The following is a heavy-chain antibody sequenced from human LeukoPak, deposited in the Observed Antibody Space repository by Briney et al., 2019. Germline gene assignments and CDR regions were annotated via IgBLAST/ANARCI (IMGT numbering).Heavy chain of an antibody. Sequence: GGSLRLSCAASGFAFSSYGMHWVRQAPGKGLEWVAIIWYDATNQYYADSVKGRFTISRDNYKNTLYLQLSSLRAEDTAVYYCARERGDCSGGSCYSDYFDYWGRGTLVTVSS. CDR2: IWYDATNQ. CDR1: GFAFSSYG. V-gene: IGHV3-33*01. D-gene: IGHD2-15*01. CDR3: ARERGDCSGGSCYSDYFDY. J-gene: IGHJ4*02.